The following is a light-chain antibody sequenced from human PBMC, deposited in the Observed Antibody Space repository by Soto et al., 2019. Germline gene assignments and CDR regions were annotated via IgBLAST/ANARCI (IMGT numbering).Light chain of an antibody. Sequence: QSALTQPDSVSGSPGQSITISCTGTSRDVGGYKYVSWYQQHPGKAPKLMIYEVSYRPSGVSNRFSGSKSGNTASLTISGLQAEDDADYYCSSYTSSSPCVFGTGTKLTVL. CDR2: EVS. V-gene: IGLV2-14*01. CDR3: SSYTSSSPCV. J-gene: IGLJ1*01. CDR1: SRDVGGYKY.